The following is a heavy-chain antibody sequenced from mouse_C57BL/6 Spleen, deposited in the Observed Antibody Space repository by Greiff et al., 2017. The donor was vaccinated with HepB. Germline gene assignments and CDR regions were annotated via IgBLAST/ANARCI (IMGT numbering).Heavy chain of an antibody. CDR3: ARRWGYAMDY. D-gene: IGHD2-3*01. CDR2: IRNKANGYTT. V-gene: IGHV7-3*01. CDR1: GFTFTDYY. Sequence: EVKLMESGGGLVQPGGSLSLSCAASGFTFTDYYMSWVRQPPGKALEWLGFIRNKANGYTTEYSASVKVRFTISSDNSQSILYLQMNALRAEDSATYYCARRWGYAMDYWGQGTSVTVSS. J-gene: IGHJ4*01.